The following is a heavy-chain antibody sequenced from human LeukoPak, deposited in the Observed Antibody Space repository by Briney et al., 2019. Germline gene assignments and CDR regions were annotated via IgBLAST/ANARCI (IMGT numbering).Heavy chain of an antibody. D-gene: IGHD6-13*01. CDR1: GGSFSGYY. V-gene: IGHV4-34*01. CDR2: INHGGST. J-gene: IGHJ3*02. CDR3: ARLGGIAAARALRFDI. Sequence: SETLSLTCAVYGGSFSGYYWSWIRQPPGKGLEWIGEINHGGSTNYNPSLKSRVTISVDTSKNQFSLKLSSVTAADTAVYYCARLGGIAAARALRFDIWGQGTMVTVSS.